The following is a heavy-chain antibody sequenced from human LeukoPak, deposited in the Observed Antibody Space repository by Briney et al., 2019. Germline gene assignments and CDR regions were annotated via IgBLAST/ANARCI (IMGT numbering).Heavy chain of an antibody. Sequence: GGSLRLSCAASGFTFSSYWMSWVRQAPGKGLEWVSYISSSSSTIYYADSVKGRFTISRDNAKNSLYLQMNSLRAEDTAVYYCARDIRAYYYDSSGLGDYWGQGTLVTVSS. CDR3: ARDIRAYYYDSSGLGDY. CDR2: ISSSSSTI. CDR1: GFTFSSYW. V-gene: IGHV3-48*01. J-gene: IGHJ4*02. D-gene: IGHD3-22*01.